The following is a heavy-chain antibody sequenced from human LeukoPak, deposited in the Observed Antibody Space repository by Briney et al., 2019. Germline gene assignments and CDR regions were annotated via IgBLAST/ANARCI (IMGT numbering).Heavy chain of an antibody. D-gene: IGHD3-10*01. CDR1: GGSFSGYY. CDR3: ARSRRYYGSGSYYKFLDY. Sequence: SETLSLTCAVYGGSFSGYYWSWIRQPPGKGLEWIGEIKHSGSTNYNPSLKSRVTISVDTSKNQFSLKLSSVTAADTAVYYCARSRRYYGSGSYYKFLDYWGQGTLVTVSS. J-gene: IGHJ4*02. CDR2: IKHSGST. V-gene: IGHV4-34*01.